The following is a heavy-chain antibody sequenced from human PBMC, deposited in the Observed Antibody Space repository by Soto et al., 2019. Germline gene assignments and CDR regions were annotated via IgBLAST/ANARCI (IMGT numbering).Heavy chain of an antibody. V-gene: IGHV4-34*01. CDR1: GGSFSGYY. Sequence: GPGPLFSSETLSLTCAVYGGSFSGYYWSWIRQPPGKGLEWTGEINHSGSTNYNPSLKSRVTISVDTSKNQCSLKLSSVTAADTAVYYCARCDVLRYFDWARGPYYYYGMAVWGQGTTVTVSS. J-gene: IGHJ6*02. D-gene: IGHD3-9*01. CDR2: INHSGST. CDR3: ARCDVLRYFDWARGPYYYYGMAV.